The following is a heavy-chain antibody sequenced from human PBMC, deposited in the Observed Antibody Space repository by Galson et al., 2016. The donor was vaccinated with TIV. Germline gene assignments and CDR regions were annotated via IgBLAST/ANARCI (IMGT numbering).Heavy chain of an antibody. V-gene: IGHV1-69*13. J-gene: IGHJ6*02. Sequence: SVKVSCKASGGSFSSYVISWVRQAPGHGLEWMGGIIPLFSTANYAQKFQGRVTITADESTSTAYMELSSQRSEDTAIYYCAKDRNTAMDTYYWYYGMDVWGQGTTVTVSS. D-gene: IGHD5-18*01. CDR1: GGSFSSYV. CDR3: AKDRNTAMDTYYWYYGMDV. CDR2: IIPLFSTA.